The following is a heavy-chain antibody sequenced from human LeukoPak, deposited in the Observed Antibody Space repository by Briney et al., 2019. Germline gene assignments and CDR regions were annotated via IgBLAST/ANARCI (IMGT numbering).Heavy chain of an antibody. V-gene: IGHV3-7*01. CDR3: ARDIPGGSTHLDY. Sequence: GGSLRLSCAASGFTFSNYWMTWVRQAPGKGLEWVASIEDNGSRKNYGDSVKGRFTISRDNAENSLYLQMNILRVEDTAVYYCARDIPGGSTHLDYWGQGTLVTVSS. J-gene: IGHJ4*02. D-gene: IGHD1-26*01. CDR1: GFTFSNYW. CDR2: IEDNGSRK.